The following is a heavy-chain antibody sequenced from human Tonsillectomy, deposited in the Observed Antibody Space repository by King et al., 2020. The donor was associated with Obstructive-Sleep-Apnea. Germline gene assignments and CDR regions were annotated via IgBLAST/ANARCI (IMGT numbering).Heavy chain of an antibody. CDR1: GFTFSIHA. CDR3: ARDKVYYDSSGPSRYFDL. V-gene: IGHV3-23*04. J-gene: IGHJ2*01. Sequence: EVQLVESGGGLVQPGGSLRLSCAASGFTFSIHAMSWVRQAPGKGLEWVTAITGSGGSTYYADSVKGRFTISRDNSKNKLYVQMNSLRADDTAVYYCARDKVYYDSSGPSRYFDLWGRGTLVTVSS. D-gene: IGHD3-22*01. CDR2: ITGSGGST.